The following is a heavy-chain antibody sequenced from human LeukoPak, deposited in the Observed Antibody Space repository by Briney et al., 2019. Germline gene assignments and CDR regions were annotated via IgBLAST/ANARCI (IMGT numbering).Heavy chain of an antibody. CDR2: IYTSGST. CDR1: GGSISSGSYY. V-gene: IGHV4-61*02. Sequence: SETLSLTCTVSGGSISSGSYYWSWIRQPAGKGLEWIGRIYTSGSTNYNPSLKSRVTISVDTSKNQFSLKLSSVTAADTAVFYCARDPDFWTGYYYFDYWGQGTLVTVSS. J-gene: IGHJ4*02. CDR3: ARDPDFWTGYYYFDY. D-gene: IGHD3/OR15-3a*01.